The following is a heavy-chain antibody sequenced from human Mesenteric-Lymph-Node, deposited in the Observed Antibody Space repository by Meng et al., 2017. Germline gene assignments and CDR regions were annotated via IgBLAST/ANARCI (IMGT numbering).Heavy chain of an antibody. CDR3: AKAWYYYDSSGYYYVGPDAFDI. D-gene: IGHD3-22*01. J-gene: IGHJ3*02. CDR2: ISSSGSTI. V-gene: IGHV3-48*03. Sequence: GESLKISCAASGFTFSSYEMNWVRQAPGKGLEWVSYISSSGSTIYYADSVKGRFTISRDNSKNTLYLQMNSLRAEDTAVYYCAKAWYYYDSSGYYYVGPDAFDIWGQGTMVTVSS. CDR1: GFTFSSYE.